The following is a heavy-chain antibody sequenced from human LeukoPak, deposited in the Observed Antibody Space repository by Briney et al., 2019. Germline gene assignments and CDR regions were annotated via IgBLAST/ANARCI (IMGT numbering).Heavy chain of an antibody. CDR1: GFTVSSNY. J-gene: IGHJ6*02. D-gene: IGHD2-8*01. V-gene: IGHV3-53*01. Sequence: PGGSLRLSCAASGFTVSSNYMSWVRQAPGKGLEWVSVIYSGGSTYYADSVKGRFTISRDNSKNTLYLQMNSLRAEDTAVYYCARDPDRVTNWLIPYYYYGMDVWGQGTTVTVSS. CDR2: IYSGGST. CDR3: ARDPDRVTNWLIPYYYYGMDV.